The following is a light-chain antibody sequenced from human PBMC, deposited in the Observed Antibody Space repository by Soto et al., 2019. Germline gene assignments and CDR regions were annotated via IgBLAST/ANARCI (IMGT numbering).Light chain of an antibody. Sequence: QSVLTQPPSASGTPGQRVTISCSGSSSNVGRNTVNWYQQLPGTAPKLLIYSNNQRPSGVPDQFSGSKSGTSASLAISGLQSEDEADYYCAAWDDSLNAVVFGGGTKLTVL. CDR3: AAWDDSLNAVV. CDR2: SNN. CDR1: SSNVGRNT. V-gene: IGLV1-44*01. J-gene: IGLJ2*01.